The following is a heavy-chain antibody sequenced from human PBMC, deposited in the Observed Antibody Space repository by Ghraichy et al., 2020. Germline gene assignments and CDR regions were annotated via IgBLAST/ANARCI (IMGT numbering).Heavy chain of an antibody. J-gene: IGHJ4*02. V-gene: IGHV3-73*01. CDR3: ARDSLSGSYYFDY. D-gene: IGHD1-26*01. Sequence: GGSLRLSCAASGFTFSGSAMHWVRQASGKGLEWVCRIRSKANSYATAYAASVKGRFTISRDDSKNTAYLQMNSLKTEDTAVYYCARDSLSGSYYFDYWGQGTLATVSS. CDR1: GFTFSGSA. CDR2: IRSKANSYAT.